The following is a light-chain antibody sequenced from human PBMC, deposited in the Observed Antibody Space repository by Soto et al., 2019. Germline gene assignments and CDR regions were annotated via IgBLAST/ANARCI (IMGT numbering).Light chain of an antibody. CDR2: NAS. J-gene: IGKJ4*01. V-gene: IGKV3-11*01. CDR1: QSVSRF. Sequence: EIVLTQSPATLSLSPGERASLSCRASQSVSRFIAWYQQKPGQAPKLLIYNASNRATGIPARFSGSGSGTDFTLTISGLEPEDFAVYYCLQRSDWPLLTFGGGTKVEI. CDR3: LQRSDWPLLT.